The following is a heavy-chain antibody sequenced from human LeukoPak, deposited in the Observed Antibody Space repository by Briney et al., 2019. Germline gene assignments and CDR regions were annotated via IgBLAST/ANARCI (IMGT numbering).Heavy chain of an antibody. Sequence: PSETLSLTCAVYGGSFSGYYWSWIRQPPGKGLEWIGEINHSGSTNYNPSLKNRVTISVDTSKNQFSLKLSSVTAADTAVYYCARAPITIFGVVIPSHFDYWGQGTLVTVSS. CDR1: GGSFSGYY. CDR3: ARAPITIFGVVIPSHFDY. J-gene: IGHJ4*02. D-gene: IGHD3-3*01. CDR2: INHSGST. V-gene: IGHV4-34*01.